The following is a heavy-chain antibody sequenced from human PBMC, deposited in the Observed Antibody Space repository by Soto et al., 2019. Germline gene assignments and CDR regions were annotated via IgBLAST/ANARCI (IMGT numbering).Heavy chain of an antibody. CDR1: GGSCKSGSYS. V-gene: IGHV4-61*01. D-gene: IGHD3-3*01. CDR3: ARDFAYFDS. J-gene: IGHJ4*02. Sequence: SETLSLTCAVSGGSCKSGSYSWIWIRQPPGKGLEWIGYVYHTGRTSYNPSLKSRVSISMDTSKNQFSLNLDSVTAADTAVYFCARDFAYFDSWGQGTLVTVSS. CDR2: VYHTGRT.